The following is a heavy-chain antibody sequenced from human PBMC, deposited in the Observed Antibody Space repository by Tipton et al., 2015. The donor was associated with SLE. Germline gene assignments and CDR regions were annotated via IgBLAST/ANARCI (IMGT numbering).Heavy chain of an antibody. CDR3: ARDGIAVSGRGYFDC. CDR1: GGTFSSYT. D-gene: IGHD6-19*01. J-gene: IGHJ4*02. CDR2: IIPILGIT. V-gene: IGHV1-69*09. Sequence: QLVQSGAEVKKPGSSVKVSCKASGGTFSSYTISWVRQAPGQGLEWMGRIIPILGITNYAQKFQGRVTITADKSTSTAYMELSSLRSEDTAVYYCARDGIAVSGRGYFDCWGLGILGTVSS.